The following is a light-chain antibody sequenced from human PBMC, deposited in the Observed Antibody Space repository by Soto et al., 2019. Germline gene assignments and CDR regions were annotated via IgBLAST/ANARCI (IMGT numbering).Light chain of an antibody. V-gene: IGKV1-9*01. Sequence: DIQLTQSPSFLSASVGDRVTITCRASQGISSNLAWYQQKPGTAPKLLIYAASALQNGVPSTFSGSGSGTEFTLTIGSLQPEDFASYYCQHLNGYPRTFGQGTKVEIK. J-gene: IGKJ1*01. CDR1: QGISSN. CDR3: QHLNGYPRT. CDR2: AAS.